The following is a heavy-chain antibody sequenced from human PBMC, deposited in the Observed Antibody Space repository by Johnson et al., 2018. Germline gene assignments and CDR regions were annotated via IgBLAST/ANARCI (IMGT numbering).Heavy chain of an antibody. CDR1: GFTFSSYV. V-gene: IGHV3-30-3*01. Sequence: QVQLVESGGGVVQXGRSLRLSCAASGFTFSSYVMHWVRQAPGKGLEWVAVISYDGSHKNYADSVKGRFTISRDNSKNTLYLQMNSLRADDTAVYYCAREGYSSSSGYFDYWGQGTLVTVSS. D-gene: IGHD6-6*01. CDR3: AREGYSSSSGYFDY. J-gene: IGHJ4*02. CDR2: ISYDGSHK.